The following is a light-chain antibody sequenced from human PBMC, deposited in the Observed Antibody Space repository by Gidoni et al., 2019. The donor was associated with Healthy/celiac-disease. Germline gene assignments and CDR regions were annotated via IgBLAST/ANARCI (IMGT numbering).Light chain of an antibody. CDR3: CSYAGSSTSVV. CDR1: SSDVGSYNL. Sequence: QSALTQPASVSGSPGPSITISCTGTSSDVGSYNLVSWYQQHPGKAPKLMIYEVSKRPSGVSNRFSGSKSGNTASLTISGLQAEDEADYYCCSYAGSSTSVVFGGGTKLTVL. J-gene: IGLJ2*01. V-gene: IGLV2-23*02. CDR2: EVS.